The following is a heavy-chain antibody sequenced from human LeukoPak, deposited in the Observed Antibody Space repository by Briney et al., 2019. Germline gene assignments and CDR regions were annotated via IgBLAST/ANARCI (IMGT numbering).Heavy chain of an antibody. CDR1: GFIFPTYG. D-gene: IGHD6-19*01. V-gene: IGHV3-30*19. CDR3: ARRNSSGWYPYYYYYMDV. Sequence: GGSLRLSCAASGFIFPTYGMHWVRQAPGKGLEWVAVISYDGSNKYYADSVKGRFTISRDNSKNTLYLQMNSLRAEDTAVYYCARRNSSGWYPYYYYYMDVWGKGTTVTVSS. CDR2: ISYDGSNK. J-gene: IGHJ6*03.